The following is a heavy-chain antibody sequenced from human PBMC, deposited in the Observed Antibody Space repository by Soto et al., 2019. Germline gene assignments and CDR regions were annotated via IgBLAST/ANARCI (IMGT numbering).Heavy chain of an antibody. V-gene: IGHV1-18*01. D-gene: IGHD2-15*01. CDR1: GYTFTSYG. Sequence: QVQLVQSGAEVKKPGASVKVSCKASGYTFTSYGISWVRQAPGQGLEWMGWISAYNGNTNYAQKLQGRVTMTTDTSTRTAYMELRSLRSDDTAVYYCASTIGYCSGGSCYSDANFDYWGQGTLVTVSS. CDR2: ISAYNGNT. J-gene: IGHJ4*02. CDR3: ASTIGYCSGGSCYSDANFDY.